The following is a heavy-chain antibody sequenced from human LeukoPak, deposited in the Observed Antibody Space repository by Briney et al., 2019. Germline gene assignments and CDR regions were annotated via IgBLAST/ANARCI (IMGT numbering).Heavy chain of an antibody. Sequence: GASVKVSCKASGYTFTSYGISWVRQAPGQGLEWMGLISAYNGNTNYAQKLQGRVTMTTDTSTSTAYMELRSLRSDDTAVYYCARSNYYDSSGYYTYWGQGTLVTVSS. CDR3: ARSNYYDSSGYYTY. V-gene: IGHV1-18*01. J-gene: IGHJ4*02. CDR1: GYTFTSYG. D-gene: IGHD3-22*01. CDR2: ISAYNGNT.